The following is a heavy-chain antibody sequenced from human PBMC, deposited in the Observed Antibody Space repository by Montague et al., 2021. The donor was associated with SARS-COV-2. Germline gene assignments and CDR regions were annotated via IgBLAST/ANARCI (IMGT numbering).Heavy chain of an antibody. CDR2: IYPGDSDT. V-gene: IGHV5-51*07. CDR1: GYSFTSYW. Sequence: QSVAEVKKPGESLKISCEGSGYSFTSYWIAWVHQMPGKGLEWMGIIYPGDSDTRYSPSFQGQVTISADKSINTAYLQWSSLKASDTAIYYCARVTDYYYDTSGYWDAFDIWGQGTMVTVSS. J-gene: IGHJ3*02. D-gene: IGHD3-22*01. CDR3: ARVTDYYYDTSGYWDAFDI.